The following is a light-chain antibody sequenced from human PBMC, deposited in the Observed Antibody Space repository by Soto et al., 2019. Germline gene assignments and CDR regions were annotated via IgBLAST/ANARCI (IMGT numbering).Light chain of an antibody. CDR2: WAS. J-gene: IGKJ2*01. CDR3: QQHYTPPVP. CDR1: QSVLYSSNNKDY. V-gene: IGKV4-1*01. Sequence: IVLTQSPDSLAVSLGERATINCKSSQSVLYSSNNKDYLAWYQQKAGQPPKLLIYWASTRESGVPDRFSGSGSGTDCTHTISSLQAEDVAVYYCQQHYTPPVPCGQGTRLEIK.